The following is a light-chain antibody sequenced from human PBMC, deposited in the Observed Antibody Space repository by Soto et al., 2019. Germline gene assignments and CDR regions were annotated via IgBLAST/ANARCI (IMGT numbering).Light chain of an antibody. CDR3: SSFTSSNTVL. CDR1: SSDVGGYNY. V-gene: IGLV2-14*01. J-gene: IGLJ2*01. CDR2: NVS. Sequence: QSALTQPASVSGSPGQSITIYCTGTSSDVGGYNYVSWYQQHPGKAPKLMIYNVSNRPSGVSNRFSGSKSGNTASLTISGRQAEDEGHYYCSSFTSSNTVLFGGGTKLTVL.